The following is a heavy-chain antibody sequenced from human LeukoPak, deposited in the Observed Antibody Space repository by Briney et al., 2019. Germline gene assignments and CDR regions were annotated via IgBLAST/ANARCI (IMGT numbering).Heavy chain of an antibody. CDR2: ISGSGDST. V-gene: IGHV3-23*01. CDR3: AKEKGRYYDSSGYRSPSGAFDI. Sequence: GGSLRLSCAASGFTFSSSAMSWVRQAPGKGLEWVSSISGSGDSTYYADSVKGRFTISRDNSKNTLYLQMNSLRAEGTAVYYCAKEKGRYYDSSGYRSPSGAFDIWGQGTMVTVSS. J-gene: IGHJ3*02. CDR1: GFTFSSSA. D-gene: IGHD3-22*01.